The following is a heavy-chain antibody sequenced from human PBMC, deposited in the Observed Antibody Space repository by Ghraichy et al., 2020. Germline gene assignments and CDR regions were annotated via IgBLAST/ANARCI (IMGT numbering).Heavy chain of an antibody. V-gene: IGHV5-51*01. Sequence: GESLNISCEGSAYSFTSYWIGWVRQMPGKGLEWMGIIYPGDSDTRYSPSFQGQVTISADKSINTAYLQWSSVKASDTAMYYCARGFFHYDSSGYFSWYFDLWGRGTLVTVSS. CDR3: ARGFFHYDSSGYFSWYFDL. CDR1: AYSFTSYW. J-gene: IGHJ2*01. D-gene: IGHD3-22*01. CDR2: IYPGDSDT.